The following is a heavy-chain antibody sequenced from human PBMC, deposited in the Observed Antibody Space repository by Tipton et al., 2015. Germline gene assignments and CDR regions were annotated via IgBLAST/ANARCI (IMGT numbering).Heavy chain of an antibody. Sequence: TLSLTCTVSGGSINSGGYYWNWIRQHPGKGLEWIGYIYYSGSTYYNPSLKGRVSMSLDTSKNQFSLKLTSVTAADTAVYYCARDRAGDEFDHWGQGTLVTVSS. CDR3: ARDRAGDEFDH. CDR1: GGSINSGGYY. CDR2: IYYSGST. D-gene: IGHD3-10*01. J-gene: IGHJ4*02. V-gene: IGHV4-31*03.